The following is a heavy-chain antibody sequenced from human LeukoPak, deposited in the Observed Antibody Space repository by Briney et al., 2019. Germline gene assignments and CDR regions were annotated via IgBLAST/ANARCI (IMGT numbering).Heavy chain of an antibody. J-gene: IGHJ4*02. CDR1: GFTFSSYG. CDR2: ISGSSTYI. Sequence: KPGGSLRLSCAASGFTFSSYGMDWVRQAPGKGLEWVSSISGSSTYIYYADSLKGRFTISRDNAKNSLYLQMNSLRAEDTAVYYCARASMVRGIPASFDYWGQGTLVTVSS. D-gene: IGHD3-10*01. V-gene: IGHV3-21*01. CDR3: ARASMVRGIPASFDY.